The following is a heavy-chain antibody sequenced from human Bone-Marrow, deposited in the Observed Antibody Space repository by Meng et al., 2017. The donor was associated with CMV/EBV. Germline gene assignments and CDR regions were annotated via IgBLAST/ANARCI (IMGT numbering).Heavy chain of an antibody. V-gene: IGHV4-59*01. D-gene: IGHD6-6*01. CDR3: ASSLGHPLAARPFYFDF. Sequence: SEPLSLTCTVSGGSITTNYYTWIRQPPGKGLEWIGYIFYNGSANYNPSLKSRVTISVHTSKNQFSLRLSSVTAADTAVYFCASSLGHPLAARPFYFDFWAQGTLVTVSS. CDR2: IFYNGSA. CDR1: GGSITTNY. J-gene: IGHJ4*02.